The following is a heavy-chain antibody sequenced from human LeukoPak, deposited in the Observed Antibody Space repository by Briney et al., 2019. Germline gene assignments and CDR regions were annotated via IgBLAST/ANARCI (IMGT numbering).Heavy chain of an antibody. D-gene: IGHD1-20*01. V-gene: IGHV3-7*01. J-gene: IGHJ4*02. CDR1: VFTFSSYC. CDR2: IKQDGSEK. CDR3: ARLLAYNSGGEAFDH. Sequence: GGSLRLSCAASVFTFSSYCMRWVRQPPGKGLEGVANIKQDGSEKYYVDSVKGRFTISRDNAKNSLYLQMNSLRDEDRAVYYCARLLAYNSGGEAFDHWGQGTLVTVSS.